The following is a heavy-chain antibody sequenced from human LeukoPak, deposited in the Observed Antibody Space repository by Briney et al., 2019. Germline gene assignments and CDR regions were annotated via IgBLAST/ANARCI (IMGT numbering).Heavy chain of an antibody. CDR1: GFTFSSYA. D-gene: IGHD5-24*01. Sequence: GRSLRLSCAASGFTFSSYAMHWVRQAPGKGLEWVAVISYDGSNKYYADSVKGRFTISRDNSKNTLYLQMNSLRAEDTAVYYCARERDGYTGVIDYWGQGTLVTVSS. CDR2: ISYDGSNK. V-gene: IGHV3-30-3*01. J-gene: IGHJ4*02. CDR3: ARERDGYTGVIDY.